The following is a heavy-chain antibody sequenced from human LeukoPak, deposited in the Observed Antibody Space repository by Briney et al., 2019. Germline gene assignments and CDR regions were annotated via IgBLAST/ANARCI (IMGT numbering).Heavy chain of an antibody. D-gene: IGHD3-10*01. CDR2: IYSGGNT. CDR1: GFIVSSNH. Sequence: GGSLRLSCAASGFIVSSNHMSWVRQAPGKGLEWVSVIYSGGNTYYADSVKGRFTISRDNSKNTLYLQMDSLRGEDTAVYYCAKVNYYGSGPMDVWGQGTTVTVSS. V-gene: IGHV3-53*01. CDR3: AKVNYYGSGPMDV. J-gene: IGHJ6*02.